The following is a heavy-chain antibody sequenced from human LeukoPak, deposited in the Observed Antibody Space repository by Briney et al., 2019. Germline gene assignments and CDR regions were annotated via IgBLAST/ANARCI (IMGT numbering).Heavy chain of an antibody. V-gene: IGHV3-30*02. CDR1: GFSFSSYG. CDR3: ARGGLSSGWYSRAFDI. CDR2: IRSDGSNK. Sequence: GGSLRLSCAGSGFSFSSYGMHWVRQAPGKGLEWMAFIRSDGSNKYYADSVKGRFTISRGNSKNTLYLQMNSLRAEDTAVYYCARGGLSSGWYSRAFDIWGQGTMVTVSS. D-gene: IGHD6-19*01. J-gene: IGHJ3*02.